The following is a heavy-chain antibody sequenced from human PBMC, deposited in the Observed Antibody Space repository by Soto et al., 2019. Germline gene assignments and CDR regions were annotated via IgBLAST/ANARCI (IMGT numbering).Heavy chain of an antibody. V-gene: IGHV4-59*01. CDR2: IYYSGST. CDR1: GGSISSYY. CDR3: ASSLGGYSYGYYFDY. Sequence: QVQLQESGPGLVKPSETLSLTCTVSGGSISSYYWSWIRQPPGKGLEWIGYIYYSGSTNYNPSLKSRVTISVDTSKNQFSLKLSSVTAADTAVYYCASSLGGYSYGYYFDYWGQGTLVTVSS. J-gene: IGHJ4*02. D-gene: IGHD5-18*01.